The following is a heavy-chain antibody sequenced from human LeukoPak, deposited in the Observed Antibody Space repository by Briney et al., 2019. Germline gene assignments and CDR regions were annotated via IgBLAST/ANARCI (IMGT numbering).Heavy chain of an antibody. Sequence: ASVKVSCKASGYTFTGYYMHWVRQAPGQGLEWMGWINPNSGGTNYAQKFQGRVTMTRDTSISTAYMELSRLRSDDTAVYYCARDLPRRTNDAFDIWGQGTMVTVSS. CDR3: ARDLPRRTNDAFDI. V-gene: IGHV1-2*02. J-gene: IGHJ3*02. CDR1: GYTFTGYY. D-gene: IGHD1-14*01. CDR2: INPNSGGT.